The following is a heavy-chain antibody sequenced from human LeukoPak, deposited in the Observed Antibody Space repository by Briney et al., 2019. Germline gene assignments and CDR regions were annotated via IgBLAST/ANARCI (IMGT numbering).Heavy chain of an antibody. CDR1: GGSFSVYY. CDR3: TRNGDYNLDY. D-gene: IGHD4-17*01. Sequence: PSETLSLTCAVYGGSFSVYYWSWIPQPPGKGLEWIGEIHHGGSPSYNPSLKSRVIISLDTSKNQLSLKLSSVTATDTAVYYCTRNGDYNLDYWSQGALVTVSS. V-gene: IGHV4-34*01. CDR2: IHHGGSP. J-gene: IGHJ4*02.